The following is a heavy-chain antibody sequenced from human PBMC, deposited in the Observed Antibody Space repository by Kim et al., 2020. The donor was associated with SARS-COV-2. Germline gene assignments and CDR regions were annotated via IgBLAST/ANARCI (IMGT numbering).Heavy chain of an antibody. Sequence: ASVKVSCKASGYTFTSYGISWVRQAPGQGLEWMGWISAYNGNTNYAQKLQGRVTMTTDTSTSTAYMELRSLRSDDTAVYYCARVDWLVLAVTCFDYWGQGTLVTVSS. CDR2: ISAYNGNT. D-gene: IGHD6-19*01. V-gene: IGHV1-18*01. CDR3: ARVDWLVLAVTCFDY. J-gene: IGHJ4*02. CDR1: GYTFTSYG.